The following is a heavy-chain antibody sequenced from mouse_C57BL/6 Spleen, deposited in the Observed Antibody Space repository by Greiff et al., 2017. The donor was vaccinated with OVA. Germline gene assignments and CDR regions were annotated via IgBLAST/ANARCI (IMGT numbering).Heavy chain of an antibody. CDR1: GYTFTSYW. V-gene: IGHV1-59*01. J-gene: IGHJ1*03. D-gene: IGHD4-1*01. CDR3: ARSEVGRGYFDV. Sequence: QVQLQQPGAELVRPGTSVKLSCKASGYTFTSYWMHWVKQRPGQGLEWIGVIDPSDSYTKYNQKFKGKATLTVDTSSSTAYMQLSSLTSEDSAVYYCARSEVGRGYFDVWGTGTTVTVSS. CDR2: IDPSDSYT.